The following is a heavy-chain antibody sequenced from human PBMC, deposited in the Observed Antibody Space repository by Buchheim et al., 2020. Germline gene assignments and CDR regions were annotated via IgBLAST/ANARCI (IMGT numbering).Heavy chain of an antibody. CDR3: STAPQWKESVDY. CDR1: GFTFSNAW. J-gene: IGHJ4*02. D-gene: IGHD6-19*01. Sequence: EVQLVESGGALVKPGGSLRLSCAASGFTFSNAWMSWVRQAPGKGLEWVGRIKSKSDGGTADYAAPVKGRFTISRDDSKYTLYLQMNSLQTEDTAMYYCSTAPQWKESVDYWGQGSL. V-gene: IGHV3-15*02. CDR2: IKSKSDGGTA.